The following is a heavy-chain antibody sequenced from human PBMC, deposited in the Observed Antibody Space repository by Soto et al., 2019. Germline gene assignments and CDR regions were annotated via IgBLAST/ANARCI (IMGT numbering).Heavy chain of an antibody. CDR2: INHSGST. CDR3: ARRYYYGSGSYYRRTLGHNWFDP. J-gene: IGHJ5*02. D-gene: IGHD3-10*01. Sequence: PSETLSLTCAVYGGSFSGYYWSWIRQPPGKGLEWIGEINHSGSTNYNPSLKSRVTISVDTSKNQFSLKLSSVTAADTAVYYCARRYYYGSGSYYRRTLGHNWFDPWGQGTLVTVSS. CDR1: GGSFSGYY. V-gene: IGHV4-34*01.